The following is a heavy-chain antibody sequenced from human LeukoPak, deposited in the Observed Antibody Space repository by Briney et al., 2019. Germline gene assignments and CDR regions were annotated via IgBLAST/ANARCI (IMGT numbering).Heavy chain of an antibody. J-gene: IGHJ6*02. CDR1: GGSISSDGYY. CDR3: ARVYGSGTPHYYGMDV. CDR2: IYRGGST. Sequence: PSQTLSLTCTVSGGSISSDGYYWSWIRQHPGKGLEWIAYIYRGGSTFYNPSLRSRLTTSVDTSKNQCSLKMTSVTAADTAVYYCARVYGSGTPHYYGMDVWGQGTTVTVSS. V-gene: IGHV4-31*03. D-gene: IGHD3-10*01.